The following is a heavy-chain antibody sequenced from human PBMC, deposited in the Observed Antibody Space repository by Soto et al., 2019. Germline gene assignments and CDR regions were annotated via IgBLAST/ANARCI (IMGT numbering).Heavy chain of an antibody. CDR3: ARDRRSSGCQFSQCGMDV. CDR2: IYYSGST. Sequence: QVQLQESGPGLVKPSQTLSLTCTVSGGSISSGGYYWSWIRQHPGKGLEWIGYIYYSGSTYYNPCLKIRVTISVDTSNTQVSRKLSSMTVADTVVYYCARDRRSSGCQFSQCGMDVWCSRTTVTVSS. J-gene: IGHJ6*04. CDR1: GGSISSGGYY. V-gene: IGHV4-31*03. D-gene: IGHD6-19*01.